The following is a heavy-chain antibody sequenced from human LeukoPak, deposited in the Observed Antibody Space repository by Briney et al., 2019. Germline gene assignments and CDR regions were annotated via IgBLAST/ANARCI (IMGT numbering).Heavy chain of an antibody. J-gene: IGHJ4*02. D-gene: IGHD3-16*02. Sequence: QPGGSLRLSCAASGFTFSSYEMNWVRQAPGKGLEWVSYISSSGSTIYYADSVKGRITITRDNAKNLLYLQMNSLRAEDTAVYYCARLLYDYVWGSYRSYYFDFWGQGTLVTVSS. CDR1: GFTFSSYE. CDR3: ARLLYDYVWGSYRSYYFDF. V-gene: IGHV3-48*03. CDR2: ISSSGSTI.